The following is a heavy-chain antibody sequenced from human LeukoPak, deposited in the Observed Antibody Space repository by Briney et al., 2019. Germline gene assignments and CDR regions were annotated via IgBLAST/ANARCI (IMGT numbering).Heavy chain of an antibody. CDR2: ISGSGGST. CDR3: AKVGSYRSGGSCYLFSYYYYGMDV. D-gene: IGHD2-15*01. J-gene: IGHJ6*02. V-gene: IGHV3-23*01. Sequence: GGSLRLSCAASGFTFSSYAMSWVRQAPGKGLEWVSAISGSGGSTYYADSVKGRFTISRDNSKNTLYLQMNSLRAEDTAVYYCAKVGSYRSGGSCYLFSYYYYGMDVWGQGTTVTVSS. CDR1: GFTFSSYA.